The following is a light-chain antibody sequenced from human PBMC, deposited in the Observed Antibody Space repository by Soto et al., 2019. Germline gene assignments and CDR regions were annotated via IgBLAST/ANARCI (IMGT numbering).Light chain of an antibody. J-gene: IGLJ1*01. V-gene: IGLV2-8*01. CDR2: AVS. CDR1: SSDVGGYNY. CDR3: SSYAGSNNSLYV. Sequence: QPVLTQAPSGSVSPGQSVTISCTGTSSDVGGYNYVSWYQQHPGKAPKLMIYAVSKRPSGVPDRFSGSKSGNTASLTVSGLQAEDEADYYCSSYAGSNNSLYVFGTGTKVTVL.